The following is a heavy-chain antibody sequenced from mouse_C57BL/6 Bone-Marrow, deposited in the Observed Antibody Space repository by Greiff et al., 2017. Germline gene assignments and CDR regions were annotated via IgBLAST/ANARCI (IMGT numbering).Heavy chain of an antibody. D-gene: IGHD2-1*01. CDR2: ISNGGGST. Sequence: EVKLVESGGGLVQPGGSLKLSCAASGFTFSDYYMYWVRQTPEKRLEWVAYISNGGGSTYYPDTVKGRITIARGNAKNTLYLQMSRLKSGDTAVYYCAKRWGNYGRAVGYYAMDYWGQGTSVTVSS. V-gene: IGHV5-12*01. CDR3: AKRWGNYGRAVGYYAMDY. CDR1: GFTFSDYY. J-gene: IGHJ4*01.